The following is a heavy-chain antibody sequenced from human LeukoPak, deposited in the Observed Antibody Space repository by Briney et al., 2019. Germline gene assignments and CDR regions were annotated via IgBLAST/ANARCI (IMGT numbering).Heavy chain of an antibody. J-gene: IGHJ4*02. D-gene: IGHD6-13*01. CDR3: ARDFSYSSSCLSY. Sequence: GGSLRLSCAASGFTFSSYGMRWLRQAPGKGLEWVAVIWYDGSNKYYADSVKGRFTISRDNSKNTLYLQMNSLRAEDTAVYYCARDFSYSSSCLSYWGQGTLVTVSS. CDR1: GFTFSSYG. CDR2: IWYDGSNK. V-gene: IGHV3-33*01.